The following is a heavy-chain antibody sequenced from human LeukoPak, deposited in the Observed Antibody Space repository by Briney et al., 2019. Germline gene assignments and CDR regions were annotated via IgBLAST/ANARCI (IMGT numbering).Heavy chain of an antibody. CDR1: GGXXXGYY. V-gene: IGHV4-34*01. Sequence: SLXXXXYGGXXXGYYWSWIRQPPGKGLEWIGEINHSGSTNYNPSLKSRVTISVDTSKNQFSLKLSSVTAADTAVYYCARGRSYYYDSSGYYYDYWGQGTLVTVSS. CDR2: INHSGST. J-gene: IGHJ4*02. D-gene: IGHD3-22*01. CDR3: ARGRSYYYDSSGYYYDY.